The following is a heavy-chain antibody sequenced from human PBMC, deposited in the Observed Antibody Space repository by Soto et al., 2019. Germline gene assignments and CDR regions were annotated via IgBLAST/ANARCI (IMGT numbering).Heavy chain of an antibody. CDR2: INSRTTTI. Sequence: EVQLVESGGGLVQSGGSLRLSCAASGFTFSSYSMNWVRQAPGKGLEWVSYINSRTTTILYADSVKGRFTISRDNAKNSLYLQMNSLRAEDTAVYYCAREPRVDTMAFDIWGQGTMVTVSS. J-gene: IGHJ3*02. D-gene: IGHD3-10*01. CDR3: AREPRVDTMAFDI. CDR1: GFTFSSYS. V-gene: IGHV3-48*01.